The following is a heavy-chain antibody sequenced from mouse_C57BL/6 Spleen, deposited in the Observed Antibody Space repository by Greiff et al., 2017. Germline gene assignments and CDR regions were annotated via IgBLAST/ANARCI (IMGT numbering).Heavy chain of an antibody. CDR2: IYPGSGNT. V-gene: IGHV1-66*01. Sequence: QVQLQQSGPELVKPGASVKISCKASGYSFTSYYIHWVKQRPGQGLEWIGWIYPGSGNTKYNEKFKGKATLTADTSSSTAYMQLSSLTSEDSAVYYCARGKTTVVADWYFDVWGTGTTVTVSS. CDR3: ARGKTTVVADWYFDV. CDR1: GYSFTSYY. D-gene: IGHD1-1*01. J-gene: IGHJ1*03.